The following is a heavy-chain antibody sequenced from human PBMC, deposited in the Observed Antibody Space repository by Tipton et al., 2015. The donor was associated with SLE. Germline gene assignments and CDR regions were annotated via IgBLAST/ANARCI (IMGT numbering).Heavy chain of an antibody. J-gene: IGHJ4*02. CDR2: INHSGST. D-gene: IGHD6-6*01. V-gene: IGHV4-34*01. Sequence: LRLSCAASGFTVSSNYMSWVRQPPGKGLEWIGEINHSGSTNYNPSLKSRVTISVDTSKDQFSLKLSSVTAADTAVYYCARDGAARGDFDYWGQGTLVTVSS. CDR3: ARDGAARGDFDY. CDR1: GFTVSSNY.